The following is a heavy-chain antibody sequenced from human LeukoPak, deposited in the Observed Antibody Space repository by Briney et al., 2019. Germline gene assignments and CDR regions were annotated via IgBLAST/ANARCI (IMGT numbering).Heavy chain of an antibody. V-gene: IGHV3-7*01. Sequence: GESLRLSCAVSGFAFSSYWMTWVRQAPGKGLEWVAHIKQDGSEKYYVDSVKGRFTISRDNAKSSLYLQMNSLRAEDTAVYHCARGGSYGLVGSDYWGQGTLVTVSS. D-gene: IGHD4-17*01. CDR2: IKQDGSEK. J-gene: IGHJ4*02. CDR3: ARGGSYGLVGSDY. CDR1: GFAFSSYW.